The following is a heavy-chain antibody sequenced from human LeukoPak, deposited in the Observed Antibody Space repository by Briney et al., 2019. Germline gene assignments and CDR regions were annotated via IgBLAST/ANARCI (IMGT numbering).Heavy chain of an antibody. Sequence: SVKVSCKASGGTFSSYAISWVRQAPGQGLEWMGGIIPIFGTANYARKFQGRVTITADESTSTAYMELSSLRSEDTAVYYCARVLGYSGSPDYWGQGTLVTVSS. J-gene: IGHJ4*02. CDR2: IIPIFGTA. CDR1: GGTFSSYA. V-gene: IGHV1-69*13. CDR3: ARVLGYSGSPDY. D-gene: IGHD1-26*01.